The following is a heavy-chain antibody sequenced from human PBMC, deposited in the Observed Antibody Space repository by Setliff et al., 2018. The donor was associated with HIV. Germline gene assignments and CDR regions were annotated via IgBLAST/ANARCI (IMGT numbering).Heavy chain of an antibody. J-gene: IGHJ2*01. V-gene: IGHV4-59*11. D-gene: IGHD3-16*01. Sequence: SETLSLTCSVSGGFITSHYWSWIRQTPGTGLEWIGQIYHSGYINYNPSLRSRVTLSLDVSSNQFSLKLYSVTPADAGVHFCVRDILMPGSTLYFDLWGRGALVTVSS. CDR1: GGFITSHY. CDR2: IYHSGYI. CDR3: VRDILMPGSTLYFDL.